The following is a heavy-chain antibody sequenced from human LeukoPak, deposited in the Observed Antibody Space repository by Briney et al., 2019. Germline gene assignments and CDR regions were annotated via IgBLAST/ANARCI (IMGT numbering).Heavy chain of an antibody. J-gene: IGHJ3*02. D-gene: IGHD1-1*01. CDR2: IGTAGTT. CDR1: GFTFSNYD. Sequence: PGGSLRLSCAASGFTFSNYDMHWVRQITGKGLEWVSAIGTAGTTYYPGSVKGRFTVSRENAENSLYLQMNSPGVGDTAVYYCARELKFNDGFDALDIWGQGTMVTVSS. V-gene: IGHV3-13*04. CDR3: ARELKFNDGFDALDI.